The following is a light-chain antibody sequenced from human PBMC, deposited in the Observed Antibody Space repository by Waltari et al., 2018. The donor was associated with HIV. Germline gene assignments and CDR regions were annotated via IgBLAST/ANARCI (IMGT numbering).Light chain of an antibody. CDR2: GAS. J-gene: IGKJ4*01. V-gene: IGKV3-15*01. CDR3: QQYNTWPPVLLT. CDR1: QSVSSN. Sequence: EIVMTPSTATLSVSPGESATLPCRASQSVSSNLAWYQQKPGQAPRLLIYGASTRATGIPARFSGSGSGTEFTLTISSLQSEDFAVYYCQQYNTWPPVLLTFGGGTKVEIK.